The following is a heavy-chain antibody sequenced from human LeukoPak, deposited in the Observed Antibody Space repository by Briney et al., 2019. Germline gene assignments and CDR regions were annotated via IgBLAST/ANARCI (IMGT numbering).Heavy chain of an antibody. V-gene: IGHV3-15*07. CDR1: GFTFSNAW. Sequence: PGGSLRLSCAASGFTFSNAWMNWVRRAPGKGLEWVGRIKSKTDGGTTDYAAPVKGRFTISRDDSKNTLYLQMNSLKTEDTAVYYCTTLNSLYRDMVRGVMVLWGQGTLVTVSS. CDR2: IKSKTDGGTT. D-gene: IGHD3-10*01. CDR3: TTLNSLYRDMVRGVMVL. J-gene: IGHJ4*02.